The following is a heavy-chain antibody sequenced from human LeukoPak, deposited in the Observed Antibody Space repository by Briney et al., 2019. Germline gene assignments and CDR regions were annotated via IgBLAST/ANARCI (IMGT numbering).Heavy chain of an antibody. V-gene: IGHV4-34*01. Sequence: SETLSLTCAVYGGSFSGYYWSWIRQPPGKGLEWIGEINHSGSTNCNPSLKSRVTISVDTSKNQFSLKLSSVTAADTAVYYCARGRVYCSGGSCRQYYYMDVWGKGTTVTVSS. D-gene: IGHD2-15*01. CDR1: GGSFSGYY. CDR3: ARGRVYCSGGSCRQYYYMDV. CDR2: INHSGST. J-gene: IGHJ6*03.